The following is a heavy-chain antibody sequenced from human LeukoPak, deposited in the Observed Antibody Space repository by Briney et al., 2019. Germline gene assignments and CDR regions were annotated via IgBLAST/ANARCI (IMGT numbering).Heavy chain of an antibody. CDR1: GGSISSYY. J-gene: IGHJ5*02. CDR3: ARLYSSGWYSGNWFDP. V-gene: IGHV4-59*08. Sequence: PSETLSLTCTVSGGSISSYYWSWIRQPPGKGLEWIGSIYHSGSTYYNPSLKSRVTISVDTSKNQFSLKLSSVTAADTAVYYCARLYSSGWYSGNWFDPWGQGTLVTVSS. D-gene: IGHD6-19*01. CDR2: IYHSGST.